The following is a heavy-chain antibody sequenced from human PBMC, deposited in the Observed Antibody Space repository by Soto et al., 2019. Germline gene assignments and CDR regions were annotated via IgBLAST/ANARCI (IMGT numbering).Heavy chain of an antibody. V-gene: IGHV4-31*03. CDR2: IYYSGST. CDR3: ARDRRGYSGYGMDV. J-gene: IGHJ6*02. D-gene: IGHD5-12*01. CDR1: GGSISSGGYY. Sequence: SETLSLTCTVSGGSISSGGYYWSWIRQHPGKGLEWIGYIYYSGSTYYNPSLKSRVTISVDTSKNQFSLKLSSATAADTAVYYCARDRRGYSGYGMDVWGQGTTVTVSS.